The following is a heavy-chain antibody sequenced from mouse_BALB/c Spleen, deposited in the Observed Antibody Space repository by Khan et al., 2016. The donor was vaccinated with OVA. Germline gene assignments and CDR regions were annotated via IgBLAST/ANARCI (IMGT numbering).Heavy chain of an antibody. CDR1: GYIFTNYV. Sequence: EVQLQESGPELVKPGASVKMSCKASGYIFTNYVLHWVKQKSGQGLEWIGNINPYNGGTKYNEKFKGKATLASVKSSITAYMELSSLTSEDSAVYYCARGNWQSYYFDYWGQGTTLTLSS. CDR2: INPYNGGT. J-gene: IGHJ2*01. D-gene: IGHD4-1*01. V-gene: IGHV1S136*01. CDR3: ARGNWQSYYFDY.